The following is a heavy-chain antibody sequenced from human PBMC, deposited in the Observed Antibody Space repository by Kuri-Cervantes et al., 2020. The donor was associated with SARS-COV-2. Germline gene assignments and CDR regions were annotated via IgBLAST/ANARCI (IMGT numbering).Heavy chain of an antibody. Sequence: SVKVSCKASGFTFRSSAVQWVRQARGQHLEWIGRIVVGSGDTNYAQEFHERVTITRDVSTSTAYMELSSLRSEDKAVYYCAADPKIGPFYYYYGMDVWGQGTTVTVSS. CDR3: AADPKIGPFYYYYGMDV. D-gene: IGHD3-22*01. J-gene: IGHJ6*02. CDR2: IVVGSGDT. V-gene: IGHV1-58*01. CDR1: GFTFRSSA.